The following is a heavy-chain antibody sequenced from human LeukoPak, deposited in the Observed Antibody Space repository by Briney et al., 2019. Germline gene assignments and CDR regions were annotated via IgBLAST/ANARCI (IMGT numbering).Heavy chain of an antibody. CDR2: LYSGGSS. J-gene: IGHJ4*02. V-gene: IGHV3-53*01. CDR3: AGKMVPDAEKGLAY. Sequence: GGSLRLSCAASGFAVSSNYMSWVRQAPGKGLEWVSTLYSGGSSYSADSVKGRFIISRDNSKNMLYLHMNTLRAEDTTVYYCAGKMVPDAEKGLAYWGQGTLVTVSS. CDR1: GFAVSSNY. D-gene: IGHD2-2*01.